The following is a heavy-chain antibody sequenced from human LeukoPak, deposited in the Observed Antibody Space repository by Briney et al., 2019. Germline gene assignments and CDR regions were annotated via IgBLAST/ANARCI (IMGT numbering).Heavy chain of an antibody. V-gene: IGHV3-30*04. D-gene: IGHD4-11*01. CDR1: RFTFSSYA. CDR3: ARDRGDDYLYYYYYMDV. Sequence: GGSLRLSCAASRFTFSSYAMHWVRQAPGKGLEWVAVISYDGSNKYYADSVKGRFTISRDNSKNTLYLQMNSLRAEDTAVYYCARDRGDDYLYYYYYMDVWGKGTTVTVSS. CDR2: ISYDGSNK. J-gene: IGHJ6*03.